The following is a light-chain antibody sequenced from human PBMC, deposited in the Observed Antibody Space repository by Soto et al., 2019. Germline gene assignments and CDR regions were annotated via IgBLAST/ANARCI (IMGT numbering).Light chain of an antibody. Sequence: DIQMTQSPSSLSASVGDRVTITCWASQIISTYLNWYQQRAGLAPRLLIYAASSLQSGVPPRFSGSGSGTDFTLTISSLQPEDFATYFCQQTYSAPPTFGQGTKVDIK. V-gene: IGKV1-39*01. J-gene: IGKJ1*01. CDR2: AAS. CDR3: QQTYSAPPT. CDR1: QIISTY.